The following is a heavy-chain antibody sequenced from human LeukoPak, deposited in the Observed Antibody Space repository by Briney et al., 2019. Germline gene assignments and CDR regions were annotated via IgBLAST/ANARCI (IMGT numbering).Heavy chain of an antibody. D-gene: IGHD3-9*01. CDR2: ISGSGGST. V-gene: IGHV3-23*01. Sequence: GGSLRLSCAASGFTFSSYGMSWVRQAPGKGLEWVSAISGSGGSTYYADSVKGRFTISRDNSKNTLYLQMNSLRAEDTAVYYCAKDPRYDILTGYYPFDYWGQGTLVTVSS. J-gene: IGHJ4*02. CDR3: AKDPRYDILTGYYPFDY. CDR1: GFTFSSYG.